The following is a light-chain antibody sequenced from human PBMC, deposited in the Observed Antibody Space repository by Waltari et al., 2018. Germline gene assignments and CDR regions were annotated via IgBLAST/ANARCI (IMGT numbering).Light chain of an antibody. CDR3: QSYDSSLHVV. CDR1: SPNIGAGYD. V-gene: IGLV1-40*01. CDR2: GNS. J-gene: IGLJ2*01. Sequence: QSVLTQPPSVSGAPGQRVTIPCTGSSPNIGAGYDVHWYPQLPGTAPKLLIYGNSNRPSGVPDRFSGSKSGTSASLAITGLQAEDEADYYCQSYDSSLHVVFGGGTKLTVL.